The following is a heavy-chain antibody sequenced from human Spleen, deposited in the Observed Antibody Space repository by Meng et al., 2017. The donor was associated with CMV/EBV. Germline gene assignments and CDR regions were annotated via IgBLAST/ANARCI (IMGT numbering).Heavy chain of an antibody. Sequence: ASVKVSCKASGYTFTGYYMHWVRQAPGQGLEWMGWINPNSGGTNYAEKFQGRVTITTDESTSTAYMELSSLRSEDTAVYYCARDPYIVVVPAAISIQGNYYYYGMDVWGQGTTVTVSS. V-gene: IGHV1-2*02. CDR2: INPNSGGT. J-gene: IGHJ6*02. CDR3: ARDPYIVVVPAAISIQGNYYYYGMDV. D-gene: IGHD2-2*02. CDR1: GYTFTGYY.